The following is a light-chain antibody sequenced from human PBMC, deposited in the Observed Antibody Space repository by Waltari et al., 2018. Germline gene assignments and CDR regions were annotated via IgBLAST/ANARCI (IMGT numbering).Light chain of an antibody. CDR1: QSVTNNN. CDR3: QQLGSSPIT. CDR2: GAS. J-gene: IGKJ5*01. Sequence: TQSPGTMSLSPGERAPLSCRASQSVTNNNLAWSQQKPGQAPRLLIYGASRRATGIPDRFSGSGSGTDFTLTISRLEPEDFAVYYCQQLGSSPITFGQGTRLEMK. V-gene: IGKV3-20*01.